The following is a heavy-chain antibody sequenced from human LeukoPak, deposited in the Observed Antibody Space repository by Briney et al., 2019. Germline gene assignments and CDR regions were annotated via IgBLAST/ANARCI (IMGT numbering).Heavy chain of an antibody. V-gene: IGHV4-39*01. CDR1: GASVSSSNYY. D-gene: IGHD3-22*01. Sequence: SETLSLTCTVSGASVSSSNYYWAWIRQPPGQGLEWIGSIYYTGSTYYDPSLKSRVTISVDTSKNQVPLKLSSVTAADTAVHYCARTTMIGHFQYWGQGTLVTVSS. CDR3: ARTTMIGHFQY. J-gene: IGHJ1*01. CDR2: IYYTGST.